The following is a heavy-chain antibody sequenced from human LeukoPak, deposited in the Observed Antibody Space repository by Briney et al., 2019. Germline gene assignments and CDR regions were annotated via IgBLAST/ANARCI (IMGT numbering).Heavy chain of an antibody. D-gene: IGHD6-13*01. V-gene: IGHV4-61*02. Sequence: PSETLSLTCAVSGGSISSGGYSWSWIRQPAGEGLEWIGRIYSTGSTNYNPSLKSRVTMSVDTSKNQFSLRLRSVTAADTAVYYCARQIASAGTAGFDFWGQGALVTVSS. J-gene: IGHJ4*02. CDR3: ARQIASAGTAGFDF. CDR1: GGSISSGGYS. CDR2: IYSTGST.